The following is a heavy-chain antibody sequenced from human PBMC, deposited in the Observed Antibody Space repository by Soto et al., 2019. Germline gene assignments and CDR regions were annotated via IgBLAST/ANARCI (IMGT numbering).Heavy chain of an antibody. Sequence: EVQLVESGGGLVKPGRSLRLSCTASGFTFGDYAMSWFRQAPGKGLEWVGFIRSKAYGGTTEYAAYVKGRFTISRDDSKNIAYLQMNSLKTEDTAVYYCNRVHAVADPPYGMDVWGQGTTVTVSS. D-gene: IGHD6-19*01. CDR2: IRSKAYGGTT. CDR1: GFTFGDYA. CDR3: NRVHAVADPPYGMDV. J-gene: IGHJ6*02. V-gene: IGHV3-49*05.